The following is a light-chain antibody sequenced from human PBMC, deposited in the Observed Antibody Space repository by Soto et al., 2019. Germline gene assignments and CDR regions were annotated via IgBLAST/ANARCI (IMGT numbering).Light chain of an antibody. J-gene: IGLJ2*01. CDR3: QSYDSSLSGSVV. Sequence: QSVLTQPPSVSGAPGQRVTISCTGSSSNIGAGYYVHWYQQLPGTAPKLLIYGNSNRPSGVPDRFSGSKSGTSASLAITGLQAEDEADYYCQSYDSSLSGSVVFGGGTKLTVL. CDR2: GNS. CDR1: SSNIGAGYY. V-gene: IGLV1-40*01.